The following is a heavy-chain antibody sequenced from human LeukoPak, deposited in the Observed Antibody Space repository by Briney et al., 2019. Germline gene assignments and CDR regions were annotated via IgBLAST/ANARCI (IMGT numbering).Heavy chain of an antibody. J-gene: IGHJ6*02. D-gene: IGHD1-20*01. CDR3: ARDVTDRYYGMDV. CDR1: GGSISSGDYY. CDR2: IYYSGST. Sequence: SETLSLTCTVSGGSISSGDYYWSWIRQPPGKGLEWIGYIYYSGSTYYNPSLKSRVIISVDTSKNQFSLKLSSVTAADTAVYYCARDVTDRYYGMDVWGQGTTVTVSS. V-gene: IGHV4-30-4*01.